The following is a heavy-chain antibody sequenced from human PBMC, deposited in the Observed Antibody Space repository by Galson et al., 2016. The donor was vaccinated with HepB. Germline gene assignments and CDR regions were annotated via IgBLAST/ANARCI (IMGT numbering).Heavy chain of an antibody. D-gene: IGHD2-15*01. CDR1: GFTFENHA. J-gene: IGHJ3*02. Sequence: SLRLSCAASGFTFENHAMSWVRQAPGKGLEWVSGINNSGGATYYADSVKGRFTISRDNSKNTLYLQMNSLREEDTAVYYCASEEYCSGGGCYSDALDIRGKGTMVTVSS. CDR2: INNSGGAT. V-gene: IGHV3-23*01. CDR3: ASEEYCSGGGCYSDALDI.